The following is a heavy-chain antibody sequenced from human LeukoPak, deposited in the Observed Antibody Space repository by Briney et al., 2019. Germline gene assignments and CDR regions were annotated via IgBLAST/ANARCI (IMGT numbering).Heavy chain of an antibody. J-gene: IGHJ4*02. Sequence: GGSLRLSCAASGFRFNTYWMSWVRQAPGKGLEWVANIKQDGNEKYYADSAKGRFTISRGNGKNSLDLQMNSLRADDTAVYYCARDTLGEGEDANYAVYYFDYWGQGTVVTVSS. CDR1: GFRFNTYW. D-gene: IGHD4/OR15-4a*01. CDR3: ARDTLGEGEDANYAVYYFDY. CDR2: IKQDGNEK. V-gene: IGHV3-7*01.